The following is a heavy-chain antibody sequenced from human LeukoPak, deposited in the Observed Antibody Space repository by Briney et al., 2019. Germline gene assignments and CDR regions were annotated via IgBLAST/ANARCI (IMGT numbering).Heavy chain of an antibody. CDR2: ISSSGSTI. CDR1: GFTFSDYY. V-gene: IGHV3-11*01. J-gene: IGHJ4*02. CDR3: AKEHRSFRCSSSSGLGY. Sequence: PGGSLRLSCAASGFTFSDYYMSWIRQAPGKGLEWVSYISSSGSTIYYADSVKGRFTISRDNAKNSLYLQMNSLRAEDTALYYCAKEHRSFRCSSSSGLGYWGQGTLVTVSS. D-gene: IGHD6-6*01.